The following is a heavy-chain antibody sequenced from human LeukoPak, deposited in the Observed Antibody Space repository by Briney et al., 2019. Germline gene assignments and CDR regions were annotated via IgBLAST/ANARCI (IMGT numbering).Heavy chain of an antibody. CDR2: INPSGGST. V-gene: IGHV1-46*01. D-gene: IGHD3-3*01. J-gene: IGHJ6*02. Sequence: ASVKVSCKASGYTFTSCYMHWVRQGPGQGLEWMGIINPSGGSTSYAQKFQGRVTMTRDTSTSTVYMELSSLRSEDTAVYYCARGGATYDFSLYGMDVWGQGTTVTVSS. CDR1: GYTFTSCY. CDR3: ARGGATYDFSLYGMDV.